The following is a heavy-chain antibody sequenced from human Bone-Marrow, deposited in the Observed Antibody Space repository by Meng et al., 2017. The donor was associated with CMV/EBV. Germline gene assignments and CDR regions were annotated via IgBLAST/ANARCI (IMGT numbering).Heavy chain of an antibody. D-gene: IGHD3-10*01. Sequence: GGSLRLSCAASGFTFSSYWMSWVRQAPGKGLEWVANIKQDGSEKYYVDSVKGRFTISRDNAKNSLYLQMNSLRAEDTAVYYCARDRYYYGSGSYYTFWGQGTLVTVSS. V-gene: IGHV3-7*01. CDR3: ARDRYYYGSGSYYTF. J-gene: IGHJ4*02. CDR2: IKQDGSEK. CDR1: GFTFSSYW.